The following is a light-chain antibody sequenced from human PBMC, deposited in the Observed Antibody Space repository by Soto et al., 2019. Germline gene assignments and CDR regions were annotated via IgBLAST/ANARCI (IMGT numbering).Light chain of an antibody. V-gene: IGKV3-20*01. Sequence: EIVLTQSPGTLSLSPGEGASLSCRASQSVASNSLAWYQHQPGQAPRLLIYGAFNRADGIPDRFSGSGSGTDFTLTISRLEPEDFAVYFCQQYAGSPVTFGGGTEVDIK. J-gene: IGKJ4*01. CDR3: QQYAGSPVT. CDR2: GAF. CDR1: QSVASNS.